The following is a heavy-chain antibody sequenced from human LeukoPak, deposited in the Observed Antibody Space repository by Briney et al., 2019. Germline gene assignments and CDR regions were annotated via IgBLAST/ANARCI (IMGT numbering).Heavy chain of an antibody. Sequence: GGSLRLSCAASGFTFSNYGMHWVRQAPGKGLEWVSFIRLDGSKTYYADSVKGRFTISRDYSKNTLYLQMNSLRAEDTAIYYCAKGGGSSSNWSYFDYWGQGTLVTVTS. J-gene: IGHJ4*02. CDR2: IRLDGSKT. V-gene: IGHV3-30*02. CDR1: GFTFSNYG. CDR3: AKGGGSSSNWSYFDY. D-gene: IGHD6-13*01.